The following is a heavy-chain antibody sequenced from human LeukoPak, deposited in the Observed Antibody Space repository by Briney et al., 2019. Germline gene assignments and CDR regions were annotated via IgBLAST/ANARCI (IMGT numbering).Heavy chain of an antibody. Sequence: GGSLRLSCAASGFTFSSYSMNWVRQAPGKGLEWVSSISSGSSYIYYADSVKGRFTISRDNAKNSLYLQMNSLRAEDTAVYYCARVQGGSSFYYYGMDVWGQGTTVTVSS. CDR1: GFTFSSYS. CDR3: ARVQGGSSFYYYGMDV. D-gene: IGHD6-6*01. J-gene: IGHJ6*02. V-gene: IGHV3-21*01. CDR2: ISSGSSYI.